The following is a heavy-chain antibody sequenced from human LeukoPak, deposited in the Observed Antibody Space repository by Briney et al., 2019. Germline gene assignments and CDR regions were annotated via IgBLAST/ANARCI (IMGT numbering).Heavy chain of an antibody. J-gene: IGHJ4*02. CDR3: ARDRQLGSSGYYAAY. V-gene: IGHV1-18*01. D-gene: IGHD3-22*01. CDR2: ISAYNGNT. CDR1: GYTFSSYG. Sequence: GASVKVSCEASGYTFSSYGISRVRQAPGQGLEWMGWISAYNGNTNYAQKVQGRVTLTTETSTSTAYMELRSLRSDDTAVYYCARDRQLGSSGYYAAYWGQGTLVTVSS.